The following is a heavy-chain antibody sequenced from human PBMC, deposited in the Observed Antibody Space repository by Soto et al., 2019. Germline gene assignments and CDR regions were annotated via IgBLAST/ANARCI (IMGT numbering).Heavy chain of an antibody. V-gene: IGHV4-31*03. D-gene: IGHD6-6*01. J-gene: IGHJ4*02. Sequence: SETLSLTCTVSGGSISSGGYYWSWIRQHPGKGLEWIGYIYYSGSTYYNPSLKSRVTISVDTSKNQFSLKLSSVTAADTAVYYCARSGGAARPSGFDYWGQGTLVTVSS. CDR2: IYYSGST. CDR1: GGSISSGGYY. CDR3: ARSGGAARPSGFDY.